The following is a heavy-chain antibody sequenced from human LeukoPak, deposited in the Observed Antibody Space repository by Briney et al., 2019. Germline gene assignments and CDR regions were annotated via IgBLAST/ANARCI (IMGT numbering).Heavy chain of an antibody. V-gene: IGHV4-34*01. CDR3: ARGPHQHWPLGQF. CDR1: GGSFSGYH. D-gene: IGHD3-16*01. J-gene: IGHJ4*02. Sequence: SETLSLTCEVNGGSFSGYHWTWIRQPPGKGLQYIGEINDSGSPIYNPSLKSRVTISVDTSKNQFSVNLTSVTAAGTAVYYCARGPHQHWPLGQFWGQGSLVTVSS. CDR2: INDSGSP.